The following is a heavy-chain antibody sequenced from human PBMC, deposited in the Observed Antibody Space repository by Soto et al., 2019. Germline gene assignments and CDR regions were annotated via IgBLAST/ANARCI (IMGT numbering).Heavy chain of an antibody. CDR3: ARRRVLRFLEWLLPFDY. V-gene: IGHV4-59*13. CDR1: GGTISSYY. Sequence: SETLSLTCTVSGGTISSYYWSWIRQPPGKGLEWIGYIYYSGSTNYNPSLKSRVTISVDTSKNQLSLKLSSVTAADTAVYYCARRRVLRFLEWLLPFDYWGQGTLVTVYS. J-gene: IGHJ4*02. D-gene: IGHD3-3*01. CDR2: IYYSGST.